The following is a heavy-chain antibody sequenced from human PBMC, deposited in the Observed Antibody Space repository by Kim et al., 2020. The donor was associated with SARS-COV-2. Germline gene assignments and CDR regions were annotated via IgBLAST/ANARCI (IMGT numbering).Heavy chain of an antibody. V-gene: IGHV3-53*04. D-gene: IGHD3-22*01. CDR1: GFTVSSNY. CDR3: ASNYYDSSGYLVTDAFDI. Sequence: GGSLRLSCAASGFTVSSNYMSWVRQAPGKGLEWVSVIYSGGSTYYADSVKGRFTISRHNSKNTLYLQMNSLRAEDTAVYYCASNYYDSSGYLVTDAFDIWGQGTMVTVSS. J-gene: IGHJ3*02. CDR2: IYSGGST.